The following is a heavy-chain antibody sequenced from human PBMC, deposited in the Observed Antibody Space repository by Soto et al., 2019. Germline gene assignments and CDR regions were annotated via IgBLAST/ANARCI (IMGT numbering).Heavy chain of an antibody. CDR1: GYYFTSYW. J-gene: IGHJ6*02. D-gene: IGHD3-9*01. Sequence: PGESLKISCKTSGYYFTSYWIGWVRQMPGKGLEWMGIIYPGDSETRYKPSFQGQVTISDNKSISTAYMLRSSLTASDTGMYYCARPSEDIFACYWAKDDWGQGTTVTVSS. V-gene: IGHV5-51*03. CDR3: ARPSEDIFACYWAKDD. CDR2: IYPGDSET.